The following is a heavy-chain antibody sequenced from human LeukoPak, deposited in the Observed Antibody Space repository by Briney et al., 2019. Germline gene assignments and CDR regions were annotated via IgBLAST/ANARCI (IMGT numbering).Heavy chain of an antibody. CDR3: VRMAAGPR. V-gene: IGHV3-7*01. J-gene: IGHJ4*02. D-gene: IGHD5-24*01. CDR1: GFTFSSCW. CDR2: IKQDASEK. Sequence: GGSLRLSCAASGFTFSSCWMSWVRQAPGKGLEWVANIKQDASEKNYLDSVKGRFTISRDNAKNSLYLQMNSLRVKDTAVYYCVRMAAGPRWGQGTLVTVSS.